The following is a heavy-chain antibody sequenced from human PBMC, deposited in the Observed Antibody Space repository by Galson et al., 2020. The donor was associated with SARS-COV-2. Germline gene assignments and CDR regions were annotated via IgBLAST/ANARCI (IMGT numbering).Heavy chain of an antibody. CDR2: IYSEGSST. CDR3: ARGDMGNDYFDY. D-gene: IGHD7-27*01. Sequence: GGSLRLSCAASGFTFSSYWMHWVRQAPGKGLVWVSRIYSEGSSTSYADSVKGRLTISGDNAKNTLYLQMNSLRAEDTDVYYCARGDMGNDYFDYWGQGTLVTVSS. J-gene: IGHJ4*02. V-gene: IGHV3-74*01. CDR1: GFTFSSYW.